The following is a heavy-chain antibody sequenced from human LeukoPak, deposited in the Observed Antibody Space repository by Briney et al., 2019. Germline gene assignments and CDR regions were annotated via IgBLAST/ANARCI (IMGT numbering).Heavy chain of an antibody. D-gene: IGHD3-10*01. Sequence: ASVRVSCKASGYTFTKYNITWVRQAPGQGLEWLGWISAYNGKTNYAQKFQGRVTMTTEKSTTTAYMELTSLRFDDTAVYYRARGDEELGELSWFDPWGQGTLVTVSS. CDR3: ARGDEELGELSWFDP. CDR1: GYTFTKYN. J-gene: IGHJ5*02. CDR2: ISAYNGKT. V-gene: IGHV1-18*01.